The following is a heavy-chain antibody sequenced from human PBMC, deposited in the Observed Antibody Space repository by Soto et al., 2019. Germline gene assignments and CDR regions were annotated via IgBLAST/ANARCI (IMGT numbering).Heavy chain of an antibody. CDR3: ASRGSVAGTYWFGR. D-gene: IGHD3-10*01. V-gene: IGHV4-39*01. J-gene: IGHJ5*02. CDR2: IHYSGDT. CDR1: GGSISGNGDY. Sequence: QLQMQESGPGLVKTSETLSLTCTVSGGSISGNGDYWGWIRQPPGKGLEWIGSIHYSGDTYYNPSLKSRVTVSVDASKNQFSLRLSSVTAADTAVYYCASRGSVAGTYWFGRWGLGTLVTVSS.